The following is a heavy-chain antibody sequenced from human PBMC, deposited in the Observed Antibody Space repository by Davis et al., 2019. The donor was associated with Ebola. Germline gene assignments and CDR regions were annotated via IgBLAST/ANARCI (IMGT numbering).Heavy chain of an antibody. D-gene: IGHD2-21*01. V-gene: IGHV3-21*04. CDR1: GFTFSNYV. CDR2: VSGNSAYI. CDR3: ARGPPSDDYYYGMDV. Sequence: GESLKISCAASGFTFSNYVMHWVRQAPGKGLEWVSSVSGNSAYIVYADSVRGRFTVSRDNAKNSLYLQMNSLRAEDTAVYYCARGPPSDDYYYGMDVWGKGTTVTVSS. J-gene: IGHJ6*04.